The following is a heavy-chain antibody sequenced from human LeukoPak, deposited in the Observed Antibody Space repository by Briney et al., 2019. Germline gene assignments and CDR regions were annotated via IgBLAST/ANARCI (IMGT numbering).Heavy chain of an antibody. CDR1: GFTFSTYA. J-gene: IGHJ4*01. CDR3: ANVQDVVVIAIREDY. CDR2: ISVRGGST. D-gene: IGHD2-21*01. Sequence: GRSLRLSCGSSGFTFSTYAMSGVREARGKGLEWGSVISVRGGSTYYADSVKGRFTSSRDNSKNRLYLQMHSLTAEDTAVYYCANVQDVVVIAIREDYWGQGTLVNVSS. V-gene: IGHV3-23*01.